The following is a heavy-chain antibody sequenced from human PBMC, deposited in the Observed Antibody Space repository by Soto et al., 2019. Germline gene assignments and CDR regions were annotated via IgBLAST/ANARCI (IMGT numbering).Heavy chain of an antibody. D-gene: IGHD3-16*01. CDR3: QLGKVDGDHPSAFDI. CDR1: GGSISSSSYY. Sequence: PSETLSLTCTVSGGSISSSSYYWGWIRQPPGKGLEWIGSIYYSGSTYYNPSLKSRVTISVDTSKNQFSLKLSSVTAADTAVYYCQLGKVDGDHPSAFDIWGQGTMVTVSS. CDR2: IYYSGST. V-gene: IGHV4-39*07. J-gene: IGHJ3*02.